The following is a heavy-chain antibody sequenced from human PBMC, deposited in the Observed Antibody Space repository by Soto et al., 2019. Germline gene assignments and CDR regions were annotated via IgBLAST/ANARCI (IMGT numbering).Heavy chain of an antibody. CDR1: GFPFSSYV. Sequence: EVQLLESGGGLVQRGGSLRLSCAASGFPFSSYVMSWVRQAPGKGLAWVSGISGGGSNTCYADSVKGRFTISRDNSKNTRLLQMNSMGAEDPAVYYCATDSKKYSSSLRGRYFDYWCQGIGVTGPS. J-gene: IGHJ4*02. CDR2: ISGGGSNT. CDR3: ATDSKKYSSSLRGRYFDY. V-gene: IGHV3-23*01. D-gene: IGHD4-4*01.